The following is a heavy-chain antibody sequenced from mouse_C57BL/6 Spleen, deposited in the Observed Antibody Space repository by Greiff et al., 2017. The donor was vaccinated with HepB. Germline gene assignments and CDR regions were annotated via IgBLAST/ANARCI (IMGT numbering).Heavy chain of an antibody. V-gene: IGHV1-80*01. J-gene: IGHJ3*01. CDR2: IYPGDGDT. Sequence: VQLQQSGAELVKPGASVKISCKASGYAFSSYWMNWVKQRPGKGLEWIGQIYPGDGDTNYNGKFKGKATLTADKSSSTAYMQLSSLTSEDSAVYFCARSYYYGSSYEAWFAYWGQGTLVTVSA. CDR3: ARSYYYGSSYEAWFAY. D-gene: IGHD1-1*01. CDR1: GYAFSSYW.